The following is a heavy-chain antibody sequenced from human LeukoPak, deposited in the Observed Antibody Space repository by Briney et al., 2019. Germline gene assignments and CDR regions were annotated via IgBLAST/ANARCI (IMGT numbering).Heavy chain of an antibody. CDR2: VSGSGAYT. J-gene: IGHJ4*02. Sequence: PGGSLRLSCAASGFTFSSYAMSWVRQAPGKGLEWVSAVSGSGAYTYYAGSVKGRFTISRDNSKNTLFLQMSSLRAEDTAVYYCAKGTYSSSPRDNWGQGTLVTVSS. V-gene: IGHV3-23*01. CDR1: GFTFSSYA. D-gene: IGHD6-6*01. CDR3: AKGTYSSSPRDN.